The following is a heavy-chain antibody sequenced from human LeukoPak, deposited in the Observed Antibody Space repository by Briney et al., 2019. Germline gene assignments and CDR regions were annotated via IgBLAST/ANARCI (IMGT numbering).Heavy chain of an antibody. CDR3: AGITGTTPDDAFDI. V-gene: IGHV1-69*13. J-gene: IGHJ3*02. CDR2: IIPIFGTA. D-gene: IGHD1-7*01. CDR1: GGTFNSYA. Sequence: ASVKVSCKASGGTFNSYAISWVRQAPGQGLEWMGGIIPIFGTANYAQKFQGRVTITADESTSTAYMELSSLRSEDTAVYYCAGITGTTPDDAFDIWGQGTMVTVSS.